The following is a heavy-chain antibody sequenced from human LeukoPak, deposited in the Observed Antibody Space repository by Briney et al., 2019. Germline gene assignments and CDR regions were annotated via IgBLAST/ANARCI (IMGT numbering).Heavy chain of an antibody. D-gene: IGHD3-10*01. CDR2: IYYSGST. CDR3: ARSVWFGELGD. Sequence: SETLSLTCTVSGGSITSYYWSRIRQPPGKGLEWIGYIYYSGSTNYNPSLKSRVTISVDTSKNQFSLKLSSVTAADTAVYYCARSVWFGELGDWGQGTLVTVSS. J-gene: IGHJ1*01. V-gene: IGHV4-59*12. CDR1: GGSITSYY.